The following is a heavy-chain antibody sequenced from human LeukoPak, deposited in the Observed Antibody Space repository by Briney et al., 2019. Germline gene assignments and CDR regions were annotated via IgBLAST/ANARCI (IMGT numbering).Heavy chain of an antibody. CDR3: AKNVAVYRAAFDY. D-gene: IGHD1-14*01. V-gene: IGHV3-23*01. CDR1: GFTFSSYA. Sequence: SGGSLRLSCAASGFTFSSYAMSWVRQAPGKGLEWVSAISGSGGSTYYADSVKGRFTISRDNSKNTLYLQMNSLRAEDTAVYYCAKNVAVYRAAFDYWGQGTLVTVSS. J-gene: IGHJ4*02. CDR2: ISGSGGST.